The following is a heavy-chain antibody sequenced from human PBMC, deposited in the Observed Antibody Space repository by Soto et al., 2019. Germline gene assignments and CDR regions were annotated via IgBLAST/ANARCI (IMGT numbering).Heavy chain of an antibody. CDR3: AREEAGMDV. CDR2: INHSGST. D-gene: IGHD6-19*01. Sequence: SETLSLTCAVYGRSFSGYYWSWIRQPPGKGLEWIGEINHSGSTNYNPSLKSRVTISVDTSKNQFSLKLSSVTAADTAVYYCAREEAGMDVWGQGTTVTVSS. J-gene: IGHJ6*02. V-gene: IGHV4-34*01. CDR1: GRSFSGYY.